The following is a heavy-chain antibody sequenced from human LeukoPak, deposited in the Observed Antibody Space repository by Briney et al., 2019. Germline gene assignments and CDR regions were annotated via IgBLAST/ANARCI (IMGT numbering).Heavy chain of an antibody. J-gene: IGHJ4*01. CDR1: GFTFTNNF. CDR3: VREGFYFFDF. V-gene: IGHV3-7*01. Sequence: GGSLRLSCAASGFTFTNNFMSWVRQVPGTGLEWVANIKQDGSETTYADSVRGRFTIFRDNAKDSVYLQMNSLRAEDTATYYCVREGFYFFDFGGQGTLVSV. CDR2: IKQDGSET.